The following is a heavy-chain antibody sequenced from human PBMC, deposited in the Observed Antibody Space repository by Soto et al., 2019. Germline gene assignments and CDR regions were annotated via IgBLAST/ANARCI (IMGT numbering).Heavy chain of an antibody. D-gene: IGHD2-15*01. Sequence: SETLSLTCTVSGGSISRGGYYWSWIRQHPGKGLEWIGYIYYSGSTYYNPSLKSRVTISVDTSKNQFSLKLSSVTAADTAVYYCVCGRTARGVIPYFDYWGQGTLVTVSS. CDR3: VCGRTARGVIPYFDY. V-gene: IGHV4-31*03. J-gene: IGHJ4*02. CDR1: GGSISRGGYY. CDR2: IYYSGST.